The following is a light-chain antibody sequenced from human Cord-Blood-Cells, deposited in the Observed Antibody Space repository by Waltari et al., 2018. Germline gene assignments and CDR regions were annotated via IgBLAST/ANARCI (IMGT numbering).Light chain of an antibody. J-gene: IGLJ2*01. CDR2: EGS. V-gene: IGLV2-23*01. CDR3: CSYAGSSTVV. CDR1: SSDVGSCNL. Sequence: QSALTQPAPVSGAPGQSITISCTGTSSDVGSCNLGSWYQQHPGKAPQLMIYEGSKRPSGVSNRFSGSKSGNTASLTISELQAESEADYYCCSYAGSSTVVFGGGTKLTVL.